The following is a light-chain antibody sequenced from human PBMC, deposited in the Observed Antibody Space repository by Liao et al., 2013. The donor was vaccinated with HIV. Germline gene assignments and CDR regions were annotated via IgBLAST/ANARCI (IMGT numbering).Light chain of an antibody. V-gene: IGLV3-1*01. CDR3: QAWDSSTAV. CDR1: KLGDRF. CDR2: QDA. J-gene: IGLJ2*01. Sequence: SYELTQPTSVSVSPGQTASITCSADKLGDRFAYWYQQKTGQSPVLVIYQDAKRPSGIPERFSGSNSGNTATLTISGTQAMDEADYYCQAWDSSTAVFGGGTKLTVL.